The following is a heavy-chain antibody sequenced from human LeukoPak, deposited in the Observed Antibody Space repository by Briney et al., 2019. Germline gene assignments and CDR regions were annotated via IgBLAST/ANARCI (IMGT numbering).Heavy chain of an antibody. CDR1: GFTFSSYA. CDR2: ISGSGGST. V-gene: IGHV3-23*01. CDR3: AKDPGAYYDFWSGYHIYYYYYGMDV. Sequence: PGGSLRLSCAASGFTFSSYAMSWVRQAPGKGLEWVSAISGSGGSTYYADSVKGRFTISRDNADNSLYLQMNSLRAEDTAVYYCAKDPGAYYDFWSGYHIYYYYYGMDVWGQGTTVTVSS. D-gene: IGHD3-3*01. J-gene: IGHJ6*02.